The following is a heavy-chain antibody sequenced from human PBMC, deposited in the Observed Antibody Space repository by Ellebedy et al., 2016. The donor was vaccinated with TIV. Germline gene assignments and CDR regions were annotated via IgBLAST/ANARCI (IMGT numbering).Heavy chain of an antibody. V-gene: IGHV4-34*01. CDR1: GGSFSDYY. Sequence: MPSETLSLTCAVYGGSFSDYYLNWIRQSPGNRLEWIGEIDHRGILNSNPPLASRVTISVDTSKNQFSLKLSSVTAADTAVYYCARHLALGVRGPFDYWGQGTLVTVSS. D-gene: IGHD2-2*01. CDR2: IDHRGIL. J-gene: IGHJ4*02. CDR3: ARHLALGVRGPFDY.